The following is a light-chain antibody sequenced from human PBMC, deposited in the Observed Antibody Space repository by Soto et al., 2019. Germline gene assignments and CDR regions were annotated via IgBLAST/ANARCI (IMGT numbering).Light chain of an antibody. CDR1: QSVSSN. Sequence: EIVLTQSPGTLALCPVERATLSCRASQSVSSNLAWYQQKPGQAPRLLIYGASIRATGIPARFSGSGSGTEFSLTISSLQSEDFAVYYCQPYDNWPPITFGQGTRLQIK. V-gene: IGKV3-15*01. CDR3: QPYDNWPPIT. CDR2: GAS. J-gene: IGKJ5*01.